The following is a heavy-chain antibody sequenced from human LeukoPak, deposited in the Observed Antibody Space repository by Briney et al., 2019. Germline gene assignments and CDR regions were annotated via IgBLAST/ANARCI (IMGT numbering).Heavy chain of an antibody. J-gene: IGHJ4*02. Sequence: GGSLRLSCAASGFIFGDYAMHWVRQAPGKGLEWVAAIAFDDTDRYCIDSVKGRFTISRDDSKNTLYLHMTSLRVEDTAVYYCTNSDDYGDYWGQGTLVTVSS. CDR1: GFIFGDYA. CDR3: TNSDDYGDY. CDR2: IAFDDTDR. V-gene: IGHV3-30*04.